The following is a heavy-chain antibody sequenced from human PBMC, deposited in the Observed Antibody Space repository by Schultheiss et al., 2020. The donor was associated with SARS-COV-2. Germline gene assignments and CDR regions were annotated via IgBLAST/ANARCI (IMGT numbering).Heavy chain of an antibody. J-gene: IGHJ6*02. Sequence: SETLSLTCAVYGGSFSGYYWSWIRQPPGKGLEWIGYIYHSGSTYYNPSLKSRVTISVDRSKNQFSLKLSSVTAADTAVYYCASGSSSSEVYYYYGMDVWGQGTTVTVSS. CDR3: ASGSSSSEVYYYYGMDV. CDR1: GGSFSGYY. D-gene: IGHD6-6*01. V-gene: IGHV4-34*01. CDR2: IYHSGST.